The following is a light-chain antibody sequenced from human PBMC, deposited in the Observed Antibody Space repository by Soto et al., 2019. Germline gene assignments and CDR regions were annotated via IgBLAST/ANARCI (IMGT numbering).Light chain of an antibody. J-gene: IGLJ2*01. CDR2: EVF. Sequence: QSALTQPASVSGSPGQSITISCTGTISDVGGYNYVSWYQHHPGKAPNLLVYEVFNRPSGVSNRFSGSRSGNTASLTISGLQADDEADYYCTSYASTSTYVVFGGGTKLTVL. CDR1: ISDVGGYNY. V-gene: IGLV2-14*01. CDR3: TSYASTSTYVV.